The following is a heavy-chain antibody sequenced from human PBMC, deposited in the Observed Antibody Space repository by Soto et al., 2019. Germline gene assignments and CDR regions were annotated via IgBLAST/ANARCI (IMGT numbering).Heavy chain of an antibody. CDR3: ARSRYSGSYFFDY. Sequence: SETLSLTCTVSGGSISSGDYYWSWIRQPPGKGLEWIAYIHNSVSTHYNPSLKSRVTISVDTSKDQFSLKLSSVTAADTAVYYCARSRYSGSYFFDYWGQGILVTVS. D-gene: IGHD1-26*01. J-gene: IGHJ4*02. CDR2: IHNSVST. CDR1: GGSISSGDYY. V-gene: IGHV4-30-4*01.